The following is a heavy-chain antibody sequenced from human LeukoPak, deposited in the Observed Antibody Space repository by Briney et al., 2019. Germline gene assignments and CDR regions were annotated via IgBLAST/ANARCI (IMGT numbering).Heavy chain of an antibody. D-gene: IGHD3-10*01. V-gene: IGHV3-23*01. J-gene: IGHJ6*02. CDR3: ARGGRASMVRGLIINNYYTMDV. CDR1: GFTFSSYA. Sequence: PGGSLRLSCAASGFTFSSYAMSWVRQAPGKGLEWVSAISGSGGSTYYADSVRGRFIISRDNSKNTLYLQMNTLRAEDTAVYFCARGGRASMVRGLIINNYYTMDVWGQGTTVTVSS. CDR2: ISGSGGST.